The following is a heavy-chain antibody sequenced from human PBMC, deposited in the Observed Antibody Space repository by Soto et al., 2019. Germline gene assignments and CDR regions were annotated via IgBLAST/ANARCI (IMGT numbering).Heavy chain of an antibody. CDR1: GGTFSSYA. J-gene: IGHJ4*02. CDR3: ASHFWGRDGYTYFDY. V-gene: IGHV1-69*01. Sequence: QVQLVQSGAEVKKPGSSVKVSCKASGGTFSSYAISWVRQAPGQGLEWMGGIIPIFGTANYAQKFQGRVPITADESTSAAYMELSSLRSEDTAVYYCASHFWGRDGYTYFDYWGQGTLVTVSS. D-gene: IGHD5-12*01. CDR2: IIPIFGTA.